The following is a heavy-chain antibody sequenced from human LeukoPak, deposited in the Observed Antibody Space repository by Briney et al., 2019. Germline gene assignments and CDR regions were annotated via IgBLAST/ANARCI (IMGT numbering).Heavy chain of an antibody. D-gene: IGHD3-3*01. V-gene: IGHV4-34*01. CDR1: GGSFSGYY. J-gene: IGHJ6*03. CDR3: ARLRFLEWLLHYYYYMDV. Sequence: SETLSLTCAVYGGSFSGYYWSWIRQPPGKGLEWIGEINHSGSTNYNPSLKSRVTISVDTSKNQFSLKLSSVTAADTAVYYCARLRFLEWLLHYYYYMDVWGKGTTVTVSS. CDR2: INHSGST.